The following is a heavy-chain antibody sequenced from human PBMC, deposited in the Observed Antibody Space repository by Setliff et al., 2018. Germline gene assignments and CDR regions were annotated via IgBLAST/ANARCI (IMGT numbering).Heavy chain of an antibody. CDR3: ARGSYIAYDERYYLDY. D-gene: IGHD5-12*01. V-gene: IGHV3-23*01. CDR1: GFTFNSYA. CDR2: ISATGGNT. Sequence: GGSLRLSCAASGFTFNSYAMSWVRQAPGKGLEWVSAISATGGNTYYADSVKGRFTISRDNSKNTLHLQMNSLRAEDTAIYYCARGSYIAYDERYYLDYWGQGTLVTVSS. J-gene: IGHJ4*02.